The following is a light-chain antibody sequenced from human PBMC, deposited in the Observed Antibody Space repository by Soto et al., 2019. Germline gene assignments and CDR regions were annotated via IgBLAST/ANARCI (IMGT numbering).Light chain of an antibody. CDR2: DVI. Sequence: QYALTQPRSVSGSPGQSVTISCTGTSSDVGGYNYVSWYQQHPGKAPKLMLYDVIKRPSGVPDRFSGSKSGNTASLTSSGVQVDDEADYYCCSYAGSYTRVFGGGTKLTVL. CDR3: CSYAGSYTRV. V-gene: IGLV2-11*01. CDR1: SSDVGGYNY. J-gene: IGLJ3*02.